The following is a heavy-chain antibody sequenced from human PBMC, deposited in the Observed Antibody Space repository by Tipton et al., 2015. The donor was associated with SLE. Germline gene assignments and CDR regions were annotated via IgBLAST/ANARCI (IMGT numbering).Heavy chain of an antibody. V-gene: IGHV4-34*01. D-gene: IGHD6-6*01. CDR3: AMAARPYYYMDV. CDR2: VNHSGST. J-gene: IGHJ6*03. Sequence: TLSLTCAVYGGSFGGYYWSWIRQPPGKGLEWIGEVNHSGSTNYNPSLKSRVTISIDTSKNQFSLKLSSVTAADTAVYYCAMAARPYYYMDVWGKGTTVTVSS. CDR1: GGSFGGYY.